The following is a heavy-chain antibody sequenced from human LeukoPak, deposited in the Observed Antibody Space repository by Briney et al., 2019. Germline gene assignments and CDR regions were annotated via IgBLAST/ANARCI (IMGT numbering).Heavy chain of an antibody. J-gene: IGHJ4*02. D-gene: IGHD6-19*01. Sequence: GGSLRLSCAASGFTFSSYGMSWVRQAPGKGLEWVSTITGSGSHTYYADSVKGRFTISRDNSKNTLYLQMNSLRAEDTAIYYCAKPGYVASGWFDFWGQGTLVTVSS. CDR1: GFTFSSYG. CDR2: ITGSGSHT. V-gene: IGHV3-23*01. CDR3: AKPGYVASGWFDF.